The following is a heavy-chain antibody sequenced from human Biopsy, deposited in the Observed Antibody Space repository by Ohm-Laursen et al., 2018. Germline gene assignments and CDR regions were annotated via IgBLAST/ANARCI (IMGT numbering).Heavy chain of an antibody. CDR1: GGSMSDHY. V-gene: IGHV4-59*11. CDR3: ARTPGKAVAGRFLDL. J-gene: IGHJ2*01. Sequence: SETLSLTCTVSGGSMSDHYWSWLRQTPGKRLEWLGYIYYTGKTTYNPSLESRISMSMDTSNDQFSLTLTSVTAADTAVYYCARTPGKAVAGRFLDLWGRGTLVTVSS. CDR2: IYYTGKT. D-gene: IGHD6-19*01.